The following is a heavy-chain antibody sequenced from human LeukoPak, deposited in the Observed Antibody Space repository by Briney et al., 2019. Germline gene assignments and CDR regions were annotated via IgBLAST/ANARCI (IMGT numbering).Heavy chain of an antibody. CDR2: ISAYNGNT. CDR1: GYTFTSYG. Sequence: ASVKVSCKASGYTFTSYGISWVRQAPGQGLEWMGWISAYNGNTNYAQKLQGRVTMTTDTSTSTAYMELRSLRSDDTAAYYCARVRDIVLMVYAIDFDYWGQGTLVTVSS. J-gene: IGHJ4*02. D-gene: IGHD2-8*01. V-gene: IGHV1-18*01. CDR3: ARVRDIVLMVYAIDFDY.